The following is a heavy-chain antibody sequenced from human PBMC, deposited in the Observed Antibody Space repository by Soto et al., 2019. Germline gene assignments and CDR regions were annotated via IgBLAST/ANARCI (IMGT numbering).Heavy chain of an antibody. CDR2: INHSGST. CDR3: ARRPQLGTYYYGSGSYYNSNPKGPLDY. J-gene: IGHJ4*02. D-gene: IGHD3-10*01. CDR1: GGSFSGYY. V-gene: IGHV4-34*01. Sequence: SETLSLTCAVYGGSFSGYYWSWIRQPPGKGLEWIGEINHSGSTNYNPSLKSRVTISVDTSKNQFSLKLSSVTAADTAVYYCARRPQLGTYYYGSGSYYNSNPKGPLDYWGQGTLVTVSS.